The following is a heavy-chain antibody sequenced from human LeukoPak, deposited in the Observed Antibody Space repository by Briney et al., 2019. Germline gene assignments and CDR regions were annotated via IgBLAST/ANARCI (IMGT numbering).Heavy chain of an antibody. V-gene: IGHV3-64*02. D-gene: IGHD2-2*01. J-gene: IGHJ1*01. CDR3: ARIPEY. CDR2: ISKSGDDT. CDR1: GFDFSTYA. Sequence: GGSLRLSCAASGFDFSTYAMHWVRLTPGKGLEFVSAISKSGDDTSYGDDVKGRFTISRDNIKNTVDLEMGSLRVDDTGIYYCARIPEYWGQGTVVTVSS.